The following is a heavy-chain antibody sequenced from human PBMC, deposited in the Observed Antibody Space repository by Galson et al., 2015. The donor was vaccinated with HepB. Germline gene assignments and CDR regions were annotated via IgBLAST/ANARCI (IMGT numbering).Heavy chain of an antibody. J-gene: IGHJ4*02. D-gene: IGHD4-17*01. V-gene: IGHV3-11*01. CDR1: GFSFSDYY. Sequence: SLRLSFAASGFSFSDYYMSWIRQAPGEGLEWVSYIGNSASTIYYADSVKGRFTVSRDNAKNSVYLQMHSLRAEDTAVYYCARRGYSSYADYRTYYFDYWGQGTLVTVSS. CDR2: IGNSASTI. CDR3: ARRGYSSYADYRTYYFDY.